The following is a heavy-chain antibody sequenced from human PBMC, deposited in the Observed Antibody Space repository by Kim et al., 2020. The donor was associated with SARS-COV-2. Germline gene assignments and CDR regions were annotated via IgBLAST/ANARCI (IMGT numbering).Heavy chain of an antibody. D-gene: IGHD3-10*01. CDR2: IIPIFGTA. CDR3: ARVKESEFGELLFDP. Sequence: SVKVSCKASGGTFSSYAISWVRQAPGQGLEWMGGIIPIFGTANYAQKFQGRVTITADESTSTAYMELSSLRSEDTAVYYCARVKESEFGELLFDPWGQGTLVTVSS. J-gene: IGHJ5*02. CDR1: GGTFSSYA. V-gene: IGHV1-69*13.